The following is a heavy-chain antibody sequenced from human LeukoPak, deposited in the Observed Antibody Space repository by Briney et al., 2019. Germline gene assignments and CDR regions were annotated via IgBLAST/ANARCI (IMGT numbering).Heavy chain of an antibody. CDR3: ARRLTTGTNDY. V-gene: IGHV4-59*08. D-gene: IGHD1-7*01. CDR1: GDSISSYY. Sequence: SETLSLTCTVSGDSISSYYWSWIRQPPGKGLEWIGYIYYTGTTNYNPSLKSRLTISVDTSKSQFSLRLSSVTAADTAVYYCARRLTTGTNDYWGQGTLVTVSS. J-gene: IGHJ4*02. CDR2: IYYTGTT.